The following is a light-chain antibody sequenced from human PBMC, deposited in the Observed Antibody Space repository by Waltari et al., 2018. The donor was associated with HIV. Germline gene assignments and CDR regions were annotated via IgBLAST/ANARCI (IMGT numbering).Light chain of an antibody. CDR2: CIT. Sequence: QSALPRPRPVSGSPGQPVPLSCTGTRGVVCGYDLVSRYQQHPGKAPKLMIYCITKRPSGVPDRFSGSKSGNTASLTISGLQAEDEADYYCCSYTGTYTSVVFGGGTKLTVL. V-gene: IGLV2-11*01. CDR3: CSYTGTYTSVV. J-gene: IGLJ2*01. CDR1: RGVVCGYDL.